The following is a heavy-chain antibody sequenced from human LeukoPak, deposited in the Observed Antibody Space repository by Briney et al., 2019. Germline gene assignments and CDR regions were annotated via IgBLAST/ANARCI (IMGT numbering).Heavy chain of an antibody. Sequence: ASVKVSCKTSGYSYTDYYMHWVRQAPGQGLEWMGWINPNSGGTSSAQKFQGRVTMTRDTSITTVYMEVNWLTSDDTAIYYCARADRLHGGPYLIGPWGQGTLVTVSS. J-gene: IGHJ5*02. CDR1: GYSYTDYY. D-gene: IGHD2-21*01. V-gene: IGHV1-2*02. CDR3: ARADRLHGGPYLIGP. CDR2: INPNSGGT.